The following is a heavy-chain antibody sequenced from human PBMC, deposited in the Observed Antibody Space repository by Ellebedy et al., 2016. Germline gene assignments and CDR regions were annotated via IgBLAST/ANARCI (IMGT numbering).Heavy chain of an antibody. J-gene: IGHJ4*02. V-gene: IGHV3-7*03. CDR2: IKQDGSEK. CDR1: GFSFSTYW. D-gene: IGHD3-3*01. CDR3: ARDSVTFFGALILDNFDH. Sequence: GGSLRLSXAASGFSFSTYWMSWVRQVPGKGLEWVANIKQDGSEKYYVDSVKGRFTISRDNAKNSLYLQMSSLRAEDTAAYYCARDSVTFFGALILDNFDHWGQGTLVTVSS.